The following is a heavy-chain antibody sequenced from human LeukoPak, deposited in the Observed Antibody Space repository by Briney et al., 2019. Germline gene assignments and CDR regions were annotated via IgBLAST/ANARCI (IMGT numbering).Heavy chain of an antibody. D-gene: IGHD3-22*01. J-gene: IGHJ4*02. CDR3: ARVWGMYYYDSSGYLRD. Sequence: ASVKVSCKASGYTFTSYDINWVRQAPGQGLEWMGWISAYNGNTNYAQKLQGRVTMTTDTSTSTAYMELRSLRSDDTAVYYCARVWGMYYYDSSGYLRDWGQGTLVTVSS. CDR1: GYTFTSYD. CDR2: ISAYNGNT. V-gene: IGHV1-18*01.